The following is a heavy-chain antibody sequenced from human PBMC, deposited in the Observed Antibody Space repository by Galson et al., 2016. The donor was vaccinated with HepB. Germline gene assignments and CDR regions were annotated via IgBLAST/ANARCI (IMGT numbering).Heavy chain of an antibody. Sequence: TLSLTCIVSGDSITNSDYFWTWIRQSAEKGLEWIGRVYSNGHAAYNPSPRSRIGLHVDTSRNQFSLEMAFVTAADTAVYYCARGNCGVDCPKHNWSDPWGPGTLVTVSS. CDR1: GDSITNSDYF. CDR2: VYSNGHA. J-gene: IGHJ5*02. V-gene: IGHV4-61*02. CDR3: ARGNCGVDCPKHNWSDP. D-gene: IGHD2-21*02.